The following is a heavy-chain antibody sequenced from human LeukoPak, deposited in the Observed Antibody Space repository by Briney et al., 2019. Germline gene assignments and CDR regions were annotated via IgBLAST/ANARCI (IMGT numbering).Heavy chain of an antibody. V-gene: IGHV3-30*18. J-gene: IGHJ4*02. Sequence: GGSLRLSCAASGFTFSSYGMHWVRQAPGKGLEWVAVISYDGSNKYYADSVKGRFTISRDNSKNTLYLQMNSLRAEDTAVYYCAKAVVAAPEYWGQGTLVTVSS. CDR3: AKAVVAAPEY. CDR1: GFTFSSYG. CDR2: ISYDGSNK. D-gene: IGHD2-15*01.